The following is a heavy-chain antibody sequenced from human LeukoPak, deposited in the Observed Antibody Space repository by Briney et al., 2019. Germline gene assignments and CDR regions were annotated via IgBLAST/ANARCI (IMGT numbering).Heavy chain of an antibody. V-gene: IGHV3-48*03. CDR3: AREEVTGEGFDY. CDR2: ISSSGSTI. J-gene: IGHJ4*02. Sequence: GGSLRLSCAASGFTFSSYEMNWVRQAPGKGLEWVSYISSSGSTIYYADSVKGRFTISRDNAKNSLYLQMNSLRAEDTAVYYCAREEVTGEGFDYWGQGTLVTVSS. CDR1: GFTFSSYE. D-gene: IGHD7-27*01.